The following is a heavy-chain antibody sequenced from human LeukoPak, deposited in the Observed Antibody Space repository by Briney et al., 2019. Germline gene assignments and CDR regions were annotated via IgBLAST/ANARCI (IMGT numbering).Heavy chain of an antibody. V-gene: IGHV1-8*01. J-gene: IGHJ6*03. CDR3: ARGVTDHYDFWSGYYPYYYYMDV. CDR2: MNPNSGNT. CDR1: GYTFTSYD. D-gene: IGHD3-3*01. Sequence: ASVKVSCKASGYTFTSYDINWVRQATGQGLEWMGWMNPNSGNTGYAQKFQGRVTMTRNTSISTAYMELSSLRSEDTAVYYCARGVTDHYDFWSGYYPYYYYMDVWGKGTTVTVSS.